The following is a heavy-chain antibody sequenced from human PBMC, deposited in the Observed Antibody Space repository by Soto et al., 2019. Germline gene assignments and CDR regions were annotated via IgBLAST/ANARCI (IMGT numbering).Heavy chain of an antibody. CDR1: GFTFSSYS. CDR3: ARGYYDFWSGPKGWFDP. J-gene: IGHJ5*02. V-gene: IGHV3-21*01. CDR2: ISSSSSYI. Sequence: PGGSLRLSCAASGFTFSSYSMNWVRQAPGKGLEWVSSISSSSSYIYYADSVKGRFTISRDNAKNSLYLQMNSLRAEDTAVYYCARGYYDFWSGPKGWFDPWGQRTPVTVSS. D-gene: IGHD3-3*01.